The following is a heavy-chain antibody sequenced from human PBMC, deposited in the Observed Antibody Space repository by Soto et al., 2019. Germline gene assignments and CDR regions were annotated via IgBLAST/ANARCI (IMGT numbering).Heavy chain of an antibody. CDR3: ARLRSSITMVRGVPPD. J-gene: IGHJ4*02. V-gene: IGHV4-39*01. CDR1: GGSISSSSYY. D-gene: IGHD3-10*01. Sequence: SETLSLTCTVSGGSISSSSYYWGWIRQPPGKGLEWIGSIYYSGSTYYNPSLKSRVTISVDTSKNQFSLKLSSVTAADTAVYYCARLRSSITMVRGVPPDWGQGTLVTVSS. CDR2: IYYSGST.